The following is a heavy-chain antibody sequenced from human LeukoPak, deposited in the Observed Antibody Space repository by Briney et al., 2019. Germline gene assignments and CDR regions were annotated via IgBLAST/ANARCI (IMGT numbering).Heavy chain of an antibody. CDR1: GGTFSSYG. D-gene: IGHD1-26*01. J-gene: IGHJ4*02. Sequence: GASVKVSCKASGGTFSSYGISWVRQAPGQGLEWMGWISAYNGNTNYAQKLQGRVTMTTDTSTSTAYMELRSLRSDDTAVYYCVRDVIVGATPYFDYWGQGTLVTVSS. CDR2: ISAYNGNT. CDR3: VRDVIVGATPYFDY. V-gene: IGHV1-18*01.